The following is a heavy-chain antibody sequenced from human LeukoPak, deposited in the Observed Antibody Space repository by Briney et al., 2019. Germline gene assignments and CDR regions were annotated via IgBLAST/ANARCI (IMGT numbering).Heavy chain of an antibody. V-gene: IGHV4-38-2*01. Sequence: SETLSLTCAVSGSFISSGYYWGWIRQPPGKGLEWIGSIYHSGSTYYNPSLESRVTISVDTSKNQFSLKLSSVTAADTAVYYCARHFGTLVVPAATDNWFDPWGQGTLVTVSS. J-gene: IGHJ5*02. CDR3: ARHFGTLVVPAATDNWFDP. CDR1: GSFISSGYY. CDR2: IYHSGST. D-gene: IGHD2-2*01.